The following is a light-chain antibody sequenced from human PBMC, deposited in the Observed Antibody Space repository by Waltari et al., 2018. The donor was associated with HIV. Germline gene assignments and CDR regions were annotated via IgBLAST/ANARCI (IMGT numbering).Light chain of an antibody. CDR1: QVIGND. V-gene: IGKV1-6*02. Sequence: AIQMTQSPSSLSASVGDRVTITCRASQVIGNDLGWYQQKPGQAPKALIYAESSLQTGIPSRFSGSRSGTDFTLTISSLQTEDSATYYCLQDGSFPLTFGPGTKVDV. J-gene: IGKJ3*01. CDR3: LQDGSFPLT. CDR2: AES.